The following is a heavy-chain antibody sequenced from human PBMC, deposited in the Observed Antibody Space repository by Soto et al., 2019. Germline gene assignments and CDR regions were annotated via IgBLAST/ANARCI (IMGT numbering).Heavy chain of an antibody. D-gene: IGHD3-3*01. CDR2: IIPIFGTA. J-gene: IGHJ6*02. Sequence: QVQLVQSGAEVKKPGSSVKVSCKASGGTFSSYAISWVRQAPGQGLEWMGGIIPIFGTANYAQKFQGRVTITADESTSTAYMELSSLRSEDTAVYYCARGSIFVVDNVDYYYYGMDVWGQGTTVTVSS. CDR3: ARGSIFVVDNVDYYYYGMDV. CDR1: GGTFSSYA. V-gene: IGHV1-69*12.